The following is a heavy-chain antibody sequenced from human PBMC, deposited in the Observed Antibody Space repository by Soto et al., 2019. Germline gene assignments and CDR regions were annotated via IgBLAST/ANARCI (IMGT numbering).Heavy chain of an antibody. CDR3: ARGMDDYVWGSYRFEY. D-gene: IGHD3-16*02. Sequence: SETLSLTCAVYGGSFSGYYWSWIRQHPGKGLEWIVEINHSGSTNYNPSLKSRVTISVDTSKNQFSLKLSSVIAADTAVYYCARGMDDYVWGSYRFEYWGQGTLVTVSS. CDR1: GGSFSGYY. CDR2: INHSGST. V-gene: IGHV4-34*01. J-gene: IGHJ4*02.